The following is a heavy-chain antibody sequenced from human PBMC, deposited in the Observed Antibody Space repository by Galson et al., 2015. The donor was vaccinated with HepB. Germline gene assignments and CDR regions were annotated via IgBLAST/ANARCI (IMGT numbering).Heavy chain of an antibody. V-gene: IGHV1-46*01. J-gene: IGHJ5*02. CDR1: GNSFISYY. CDR3: AREAAAGVWFDP. CDR2: INPSGVTT. D-gene: IGHD6-13*01. Sequence: SVKVSCKAPGNSFISYYIHWVRQAPGQGLEWMGMINPSGVTTSYAQKFQGRVTMTRDTSTSTVYMELSSLRSEDTAVYYCAREAAAGVWFDPWGQGTLVTVSS.